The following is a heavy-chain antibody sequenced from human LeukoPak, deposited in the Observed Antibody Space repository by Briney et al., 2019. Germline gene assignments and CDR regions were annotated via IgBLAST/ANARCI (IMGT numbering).Heavy chain of an antibody. CDR3: TTPVVYCSSTSCYDRFDP. D-gene: IGHD2-2*01. Sequence: ASVKVSCKASGYTFTGYYMHWVRQAPGQGLEWMGWINPNSGGTNYAQKLQGRVTMTRDTSISTAYMELSRLRSDDTAVYYCTTPVVYCSSTSCYDRFDPWGQGTLVTVSS. CDR2: INPNSGGT. J-gene: IGHJ5*02. V-gene: IGHV1-2*02. CDR1: GYTFTGYY.